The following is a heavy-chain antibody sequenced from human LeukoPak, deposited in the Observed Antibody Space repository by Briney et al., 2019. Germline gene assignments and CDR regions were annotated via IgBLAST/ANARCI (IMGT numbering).Heavy chain of an antibody. CDR2: ITSSSSYI. J-gene: IGHJ6*03. Sequence: GGSLRLSCAASGFTFSTYNMNWVRHAPGKGLEWISSITSSSSYIYYADSVKGRFTISRDNAKNSLYLQKNNLSPDDTAVYFCARDPYSGNYGDDYYYYMDVWGKGTTVIISS. D-gene: IGHD1-26*01. V-gene: IGHV3-21*06. CDR3: ARDPYSGNYGDDYYYYMDV. CDR1: GFTFSTYN.